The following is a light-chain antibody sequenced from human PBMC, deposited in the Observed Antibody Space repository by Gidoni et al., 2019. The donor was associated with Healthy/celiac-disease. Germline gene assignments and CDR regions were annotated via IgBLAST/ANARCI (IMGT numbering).Light chain of an antibody. CDR1: QVISSY. CDR2: AAS. V-gene: IGKV1-8*01. CDR3: QQYYSYPLT. Sequence: AIRMTQSPSSFSASTGDRVTITCRASQVISSYLAWYQQKPGKAPKLLIDAASTLQSGVPSRFSGGGSGTDFTLTISCLQSEDFATYYCQQYYSYPLTFGQGTKLEIK. J-gene: IGKJ2*01.